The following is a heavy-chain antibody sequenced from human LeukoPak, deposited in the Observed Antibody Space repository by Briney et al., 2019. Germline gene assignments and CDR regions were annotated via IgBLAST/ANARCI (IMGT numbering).Heavy chain of an antibody. J-gene: IGHJ4*02. V-gene: IGHV4-39*02. CDR3: ARDETTMIDPFTFDY. Sequence: SETLSLSCAVSGGSISSSSFYWGWIRQPPGKGREWIGSNYYSASSYYNPSLKSSVTISIYTYKNPFTLKLSSVTAADTAVYYCARDETTMIDPFTFDYWGQGTLVTVSS. CDR2: NYYSASS. CDR1: GGSISSSSFY. D-gene: IGHD3-22*01.